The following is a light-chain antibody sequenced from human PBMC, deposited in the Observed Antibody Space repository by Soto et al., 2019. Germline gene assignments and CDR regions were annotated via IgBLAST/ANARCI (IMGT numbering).Light chain of an antibody. CDR1: SSDVGAYNY. J-gene: IGLJ1*01. CDR3: SSYASSGTLYV. Sequence: QSVLTQPASRSGSPGQSITISCTGTSSDVGAYNYVSWYQQHPGKAPKLMIYDVSNRPSGVSNRFSGSKSGNTASLTISGLQAEDEADYYCSSYASSGTLYVFGTGTKVTVL. CDR2: DVS. V-gene: IGLV2-14*01.